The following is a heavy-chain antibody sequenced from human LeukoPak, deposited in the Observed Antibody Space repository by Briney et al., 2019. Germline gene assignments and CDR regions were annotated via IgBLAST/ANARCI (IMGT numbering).Heavy chain of an antibody. CDR3: TTTTVTTGDY. J-gene: IGHJ4*02. V-gene: IGHV3-73*01. D-gene: IGHD4-17*01. CDR2: IRSKADNYAT. CDR1: GFTFRGSA. Sequence: PGGSLKLSCAASGFTFRGSAVHWVRQASGKGLEWVGRIRSKADNYATAYAASVKGRFTISRDDSKNTAYLQMNSLKTEDTAVYYSTTTTVTTGDYWGQGTLVTVSS.